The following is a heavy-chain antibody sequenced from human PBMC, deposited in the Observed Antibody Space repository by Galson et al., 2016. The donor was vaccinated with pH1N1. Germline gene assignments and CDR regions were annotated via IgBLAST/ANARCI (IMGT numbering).Heavy chain of an antibody. CDR1: GSSLNTSAVG. CDR3: ARTYYEYIWGSQQSVLGMDV. CDR2: IDWDDER. V-gene: IGHV2-70*04. J-gene: IGHJ6*02. D-gene: IGHD3-16*01. Sequence: PALVKPTQTLTLTCTFSGSSLNTSAVGVGWVRQPPGKALEWLARIDWDDERFYSTSLKTRLTISKDTSKNQVVLTMTNMDPVDTATYYCARTYYEYIWGSQQSVLGMDVWGQGTTVTVSS.